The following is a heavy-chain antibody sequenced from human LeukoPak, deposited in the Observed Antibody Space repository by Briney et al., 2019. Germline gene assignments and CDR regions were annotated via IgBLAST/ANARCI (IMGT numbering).Heavy chain of an antibody. J-gene: IGHJ4*02. D-gene: IGHD3-9*01. CDR2: IYYSGST. CDR1: GGSISSYY. Sequence: SETLSLTCTVSGGSISSYYWSWIRQPPGKGLEWIGYIYYSGSTNYNPSLKSRVTISVDTSKNQFSLKLSSVTAADTAVYYCARTKKDILTGYLFDYRGQGTLVTVSS. V-gene: IGHV4-59*01. CDR3: ARTKKDILTGYLFDY.